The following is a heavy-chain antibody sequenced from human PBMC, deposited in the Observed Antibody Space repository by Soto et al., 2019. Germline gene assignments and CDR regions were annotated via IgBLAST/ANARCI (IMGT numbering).Heavy chain of an antibody. Sequence: PXVSLLLSCAASGFTFSSYWMNWVRQAPGKGLEWVANINQDGNEDNLLDSVKGRFTISRDNAKNSLFLQMNSLRVDDTAVYYCARTGDGHHDFLDYWGQGALVTV. D-gene: IGHD1-1*01. V-gene: IGHV3-7*01. CDR3: ARTGDGHHDFLDY. CDR2: INQDGNED. CDR1: GFTFSSYW. J-gene: IGHJ4*02.